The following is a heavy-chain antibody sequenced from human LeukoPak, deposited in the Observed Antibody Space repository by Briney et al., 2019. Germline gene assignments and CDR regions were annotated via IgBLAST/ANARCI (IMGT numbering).Heavy chain of an antibody. J-gene: IGHJ4*02. V-gene: IGHV3-15*01. CDR2: IKSKTDGGTT. Sequence: KTGGSLRPSCAASGFTFSNAWMSWVRQAPGKGLEWVGRIKSKTDGGTTDYAAPVKGRFTISRDDSKNTLYLQMNSLKTEDTAVYYCTTGQYSTYYDFWSGYHTFDYWGQGTLVTVSS. CDR3: TTGQYSTYYDFWSGYHTFDY. D-gene: IGHD3-3*01. CDR1: GFTFSNAW.